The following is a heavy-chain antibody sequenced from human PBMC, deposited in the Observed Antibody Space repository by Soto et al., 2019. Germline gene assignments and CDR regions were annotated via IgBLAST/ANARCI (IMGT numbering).Heavy chain of an antibody. CDR2: ISYDGSNK. CDR1: GFTFSSYG. CDR3: AQAGTTLWYFDL. V-gene: IGHV3-30*18. Sequence: QVPLVESGGGVVQPGRSLRLSCAASGFTFSSYGMHWVRQAPGKGLEWVAVISYDGSNKYYADSVKGRFTISRDNSKNTLYLQMNSLRAEDTAVYYCAQAGTTLWYFDLWGRGTLVTVSS. D-gene: IGHD1-1*01. J-gene: IGHJ2*01.